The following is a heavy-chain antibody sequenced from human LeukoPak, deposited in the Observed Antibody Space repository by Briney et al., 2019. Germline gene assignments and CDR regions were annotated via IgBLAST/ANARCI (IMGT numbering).Heavy chain of an antibody. CDR1: GFTFSSYA. Sequence: GRSLRLSCAASGFTFSSYAMHWVRQAPGKGLEWVAFIRYDGTNKYYADSVKGRFTISRDNAKNTLFLQMNSLRAEDTAVYYCARPAYDSSGFSPFDYWGQGTLVTVSS. CDR2: IRYDGTNK. V-gene: IGHV3-30*04. J-gene: IGHJ4*02. D-gene: IGHD3-22*01. CDR3: ARPAYDSSGFSPFDY.